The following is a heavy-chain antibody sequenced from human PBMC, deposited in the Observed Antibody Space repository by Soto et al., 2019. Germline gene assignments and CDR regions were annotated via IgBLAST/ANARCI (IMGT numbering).Heavy chain of an antibody. CDR3: AGQLVRPDYYYYMDV. CDR1: GGSIISYY. D-gene: IGHD6-6*01. J-gene: IGHJ6*03. Sequence: PSETLCLTCTVSGGSIISYYWSWIRQPPGKGLEWIGYIYYSGSTNYNPSLKSRVTISVDTSKNQFSLKLSSVTAADTAVYYCAGQLVRPDYYYYMDVWGKGTTVAVSS. CDR2: IYYSGST. V-gene: IGHV4-59*01.